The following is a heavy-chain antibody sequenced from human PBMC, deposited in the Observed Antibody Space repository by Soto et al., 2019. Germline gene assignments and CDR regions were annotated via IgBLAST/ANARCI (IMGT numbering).Heavy chain of an antibody. CDR1: GGSISSSSYY. V-gene: IGHV4-39*01. Sequence: TLSLTCTVSGGSISSSSYYWGWIRQPPGKGLEWIGSIYYSGSTYYNPSLKSRVTISVDTSKNQFSLKLSSVTAADTAVYYCAQSIAAAGTGWFDPWGQGTLVTVSS. D-gene: IGHD6-13*01. CDR2: IYYSGST. J-gene: IGHJ5*02. CDR3: AQSIAAAGTGWFDP.